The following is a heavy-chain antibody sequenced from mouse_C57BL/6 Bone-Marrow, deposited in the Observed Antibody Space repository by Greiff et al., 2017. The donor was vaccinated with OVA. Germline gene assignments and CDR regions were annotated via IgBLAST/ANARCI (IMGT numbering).Heavy chain of an antibody. V-gene: IGHV1-69*01. CDR2: IDPSDSYT. Sequence: VKLVESGAELVMPGASVKLSCKASGYTFTSYWMHWVKQRPGQGLEWIGEIDPSDSYTNYNQKFKGKSTLTVDKSSSTAYMQLSSLTSEDSAVYYCARAELGYYFDYWGQGTTLTVSS. J-gene: IGHJ2*01. D-gene: IGHD4-1*01. CDR1: GYTFTSYW. CDR3: ARAELGYYFDY.